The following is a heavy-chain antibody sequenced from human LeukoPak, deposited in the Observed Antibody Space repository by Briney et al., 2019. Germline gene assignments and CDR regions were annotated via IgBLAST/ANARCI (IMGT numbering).Heavy chain of an antibody. CDR3: AHDYGSGSYYWDYFDS. D-gene: IGHD3-10*01. CDR2: IIPILGTA. CDR1: GGTFSNYA. V-gene: IGHV1-69*13. J-gene: IGHJ4*02. Sequence: ASVKVSCKASGGTFSNYAISWVRQAPGQGLEWMGGIIPILGTANYAQKFQGRVTITADESTSTAYMEVSSLRSEDTAVYYCAHDYGSGSYYWDYFDSWGQGTLVTVSS.